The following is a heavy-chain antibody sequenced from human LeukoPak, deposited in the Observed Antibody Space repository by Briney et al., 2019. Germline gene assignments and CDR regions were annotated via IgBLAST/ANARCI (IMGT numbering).Heavy chain of an antibody. CDR1: GFTFSSYS. V-gene: IGHV3-33*08. Sequence: GGSLRLSCAASGFTFSSYSMSWVRQAPGKGLEWVTVIWNDGSNKYYADSVKGRFTISRDNSKNTLYLQMNSLRAEDTAVYSCARASGPFDYWGQGTLVTVSS. J-gene: IGHJ4*02. CDR3: ARASGPFDY. D-gene: IGHD3-10*01. CDR2: IWNDGSNK.